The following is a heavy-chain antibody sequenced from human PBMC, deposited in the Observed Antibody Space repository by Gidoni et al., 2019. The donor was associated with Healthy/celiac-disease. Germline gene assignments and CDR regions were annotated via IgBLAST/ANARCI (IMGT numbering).Heavy chain of an antibody. J-gene: IGHJ4*02. V-gene: IGHV3-30*02. CDR2: IRYDGSNK. Sequence: QVQLSESGVGVRQPGGSLSPHCAGSGLTFSSYGMRWVGQAPGKGLERVAFIRYDGSNKYYADSVNGRFTISRDNSKNTLYLQMNSLRAEDTAVYYCANTPYSSGQDYWGQGTLVTVSS. D-gene: IGHD6-19*01. CDR3: ANTPYSSGQDY. CDR1: GLTFSSYG.